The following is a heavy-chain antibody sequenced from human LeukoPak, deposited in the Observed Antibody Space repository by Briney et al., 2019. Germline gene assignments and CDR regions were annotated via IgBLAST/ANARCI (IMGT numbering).Heavy chain of an antibody. CDR2: IYTSGST. V-gene: IGHV4-61*02. CDR1: GGSVSSGRYY. J-gene: IGHJ3*02. D-gene: IGHD3-10*01. Sequence: PSQTLSLTCTVSGGSVSSGRYYWSWIRQPVGKGLEWIGRIYTSGSTNYNPSLKSRVTMSVDTSKNQFSLKLSSVTAADTAVYYCARDHTMVRGVISYDAFDIRGQGTMVTVSS. CDR3: ARDHTMVRGVISYDAFDI.